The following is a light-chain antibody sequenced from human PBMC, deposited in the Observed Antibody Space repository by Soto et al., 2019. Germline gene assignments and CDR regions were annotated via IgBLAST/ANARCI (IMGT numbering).Light chain of an antibody. Sequence: QSALTQPPSASGSPGQSVTISCTGTSSDIGTYDYVSWYQHLPDKAPKLIIYEVSRRRSGVPDRFSGSKAGNTASLTVSGLQAEDEGDYYCCAYGGGNNFYVFGTGTKVTVL. CDR1: SSDIGTYDY. CDR3: CAYGGGNNFYV. V-gene: IGLV2-8*01. CDR2: EVS. J-gene: IGLJ1*01.